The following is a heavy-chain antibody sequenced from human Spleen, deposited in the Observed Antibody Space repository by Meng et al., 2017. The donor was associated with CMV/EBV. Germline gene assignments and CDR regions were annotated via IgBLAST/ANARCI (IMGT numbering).Heavy chain of an antibody. CDR3: ARAGYYDSNGMDV. CDR1: GGSISSNSYY. D-gene: IGHD3-22*01. CDR2: IYYSGST. J-gene: IGHJ6*02. Sequence: SETLSLTCTVSGGSISSNSYYWGWIRQPPGKGLEWIGTIYYSGSTYYNPSLKSRVTISVDTSKNQFSLKLSSVTAADTAVYYCARAGYYDSNGMDVWGQGTTVTVSS. V-gene: IGHV4-39*07.